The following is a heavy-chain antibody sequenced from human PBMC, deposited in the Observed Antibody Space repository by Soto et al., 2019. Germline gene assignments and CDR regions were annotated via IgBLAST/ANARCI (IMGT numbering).Heavy chain of an antibody. CDR2: INTAGSYT. CDR3: ARDVGGPDDY. Sequence: EVQLVESGGGLVQPGGSLRLSCAASGFTFSSYWMHWVRQVPGKGLVWVSHINTAGSYTNYADSVKGRFTISRDNAKNTLYLQMNRRRAEATAVYYCARDVGGPDDYWGQGTLVTVSS. V-gene: IGHV3-74*01. CDR1: GFTFSSYW. J-gene: IGHJ4*02. D-gene: IGHD2-15*01.